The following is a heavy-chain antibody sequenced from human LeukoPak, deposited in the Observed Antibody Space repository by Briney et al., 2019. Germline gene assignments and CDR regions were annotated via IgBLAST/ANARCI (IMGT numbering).Heavy chain of an antibody. CDR2: ISSSGGST. CDR3: AKGSRSIAVDNLCDY. CDR1: GFTFSSAA. Sequence: GGSLRLPCAASGFTFSSAAMSWVRQAPGKGLEWVSIISSSGGSTYYADSVKGRFIISRDNSKNTLYLQMNSLRAEDTAVYYCAKGSRSIAVDNLCDYWGQGSLVTVSS. J-gene: IGHJ4*02. V-gene: IGHV3-23*01. D-gene: IGHD6-19*01.